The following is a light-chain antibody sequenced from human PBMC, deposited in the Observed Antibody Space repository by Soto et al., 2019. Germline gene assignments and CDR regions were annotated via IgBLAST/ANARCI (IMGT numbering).Light chain of an antibody. CDR1: QDITNS. CDR2: GAS. J-gene: IGKJ4*01. CDR3: QQYDSLPT. Sequence: DIQMTQSPSSLSASVGDRVTITCQASQDITNSLNWYQHKPGKAPKLLIYGASNLETGVPPRFSGSGFGTDFSFTISSLQPEDFATYYCQQYDSLPTFGGGTKVDIK. V-gene: IGKV1-33*01.